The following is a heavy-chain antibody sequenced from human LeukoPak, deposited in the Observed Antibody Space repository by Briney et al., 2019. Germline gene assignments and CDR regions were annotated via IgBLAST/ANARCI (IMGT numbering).Heavy chain of an antibody. V-gene: IGHV3-9*03. CDR3: AKGDGAFDI. CDR2: ISWNSGSI. Sequence: PGGSLRLSCAASGFTFDDYTMHWVRQAPGKGLEWVSGISWNSGSIGYADSVKGRFTISRDNAKNSLYLKMNSLRAEDMALYYCAKGDGAFDIWGQGTMVTVSS. D-gene: IGHD2-21*02. CDR1: GFTFDDYT. J-gene: IGHJ3*02.